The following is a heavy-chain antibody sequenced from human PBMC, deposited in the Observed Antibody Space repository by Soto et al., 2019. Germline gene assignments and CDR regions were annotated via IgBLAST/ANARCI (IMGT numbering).Heavy chain of an antibody. Sequence: SETLSVTCTVSGGSISRSSYYWVWIRQAPGKGLEWIGSIYYSGSTYYNPSLKSRVTISVDTSKNQFSLKLSSVTAADTAVYYCAIWSPMEYYYYGMDVWGQGTTIS. V-gene: IGHV4-39*01. D-gene: IGHD3-10*01. CDR3: AIWSPMEYYYYGMDV. CDR1: GGSISRSSYY. CDR2: IYYSGST. J-gene: IGHJ6*02.